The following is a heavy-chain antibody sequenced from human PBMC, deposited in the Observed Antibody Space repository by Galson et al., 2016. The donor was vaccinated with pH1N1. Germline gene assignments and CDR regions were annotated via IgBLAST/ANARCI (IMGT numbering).Heavy chain of an antibody. CDR2: IYHSGST. CDR1: GYSISSGSY. Sequence: ETLSLTCAVSGYSISSGSYWGWIRQPPRKGLEWIGSIYHSGSTYYNPSLKSRVTISTDTSKNHFPLKLSSVTAADTAIYYCATFTMTISFDAFHIWGQGTVVTVSS. J-gene: IGHJ3*02. D-gene: IGHD3-22*01. CDR3: ATFTMTISFDAFHI. V-gene: IGHV4-38-2*01.